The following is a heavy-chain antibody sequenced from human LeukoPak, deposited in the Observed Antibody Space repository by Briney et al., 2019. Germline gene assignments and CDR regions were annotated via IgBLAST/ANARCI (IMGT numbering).Heavy chain of an antibody. V-gene: IGHV1-69*13. CDR1: GYTFTSYG. D-gene: IGHD4-11*01. J-gene: IGHJ4*02. Sequence: ASVKVSCKASGYTFTSYGISWVRQAPGQGLEWMGGIIPIFGTANYAQKFQGRVTITADESTSTAYMELSSLRSEDTAVYYCARGLDYRSQDYYFDYWGQGTLVTVSS. CDR2: IIPIFGTA. CDR3: ARGLDYRSQDYYFDY.